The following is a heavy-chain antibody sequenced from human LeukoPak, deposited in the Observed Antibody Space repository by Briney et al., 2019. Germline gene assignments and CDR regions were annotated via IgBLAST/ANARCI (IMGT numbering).Heavy chain of an antibody. CDR2: IYYSGST. J-gene: IGHJ2*01. CDR1: GGSISSYY. V-gene: IGHV4-59*01. CDR3: ARVGKARGYFDL. D-gene: IGHD3-10*01. Sequence: SETLSLTCTVSGGSISSYYWSWIRQPPGKGLEWIGYIYYSGSTNYNPSLKSRVTISVDTSKNQFSLKLSSVTAADTAVYYCARVGKARGYFDLWGRGTLVTVSS.